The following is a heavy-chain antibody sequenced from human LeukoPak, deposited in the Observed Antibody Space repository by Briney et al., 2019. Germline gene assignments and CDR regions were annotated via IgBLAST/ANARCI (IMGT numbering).Heavy chain of an antibody. V-gene: IGHV4-34*01. D-gene: IGHD6-13*01. J-gene: IGHJ4*02. Sequence: SGTLSLTCAVYGGSFSGYYWSWIRQPPGKGLEWIGEINHSGSTNYNPSLKSRVTISVDTSKNQFSLKLSSVTAADTAVYYCARVRQRLVPNYFDYWGQGTLVTVSS. CDR3: ARVRQRLVPNYFDY. CDR1: GGSFSGYY. CDR2: INHSGST.